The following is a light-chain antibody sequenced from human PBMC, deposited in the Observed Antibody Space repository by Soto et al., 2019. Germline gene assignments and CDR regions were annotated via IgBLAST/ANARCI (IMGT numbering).Light chain of an antibody. V-gene: IGLV1-51*01. CDR1: SSNIGNNY. Sequence: QSVLTQPPSVSAAPGQQVIISCSGSSSNIGNNYVSWYQQLPGTAPKLLIYDNNKRPSGIPDRFSASKSGTSATLGITGLQTGDEADYYCETWDSTLSAVVFGGGTKLTVL. CDR3: ETWDSTLSAVV. CDR2: DNN. J-gene: IGLJ2*01.